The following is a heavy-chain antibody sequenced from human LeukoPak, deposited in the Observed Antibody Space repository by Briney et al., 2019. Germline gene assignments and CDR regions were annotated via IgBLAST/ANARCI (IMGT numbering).Heavy chain of an antibody. CDR3: ARGGTTVTPGLLWFDP. J-gene: IGHJ5*02. Sequence: SETLSLTCSVSGGSISSHYWSWIRQPPGKGLEWIGYIYYSGSTKYNPSLKSRVTISVDTSKNQFSLKLSSVTAADTAVYYCARGGTTVTPGLLWFDPWGQGTPVTVSP. CDR2: IYYSGST. CDR1: GGSISSHY. D-gene: IGHD4-17*01. V-gene: IGHV4-59*11.